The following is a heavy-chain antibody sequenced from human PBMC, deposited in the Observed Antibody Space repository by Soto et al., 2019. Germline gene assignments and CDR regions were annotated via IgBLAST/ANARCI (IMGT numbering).Heavy chain of an antibody. Sequence: GGSLRLSCAASGFTFSSYSMNWVRQAPGKGLEWVSYISSSSSYTNYADSVKGRFTISRDNAKNSLYLQMNSLRAEDTAVYYCARGVVVEAFDIWGQGTMVTVSS. CDR2: ISSSSSYT. J-gene: IGHJ3*02. V-gene: IGHV3-21*05. CDR3: ARGVVVEAFDI. D-gene: IGHD2-15*01. CDR1: GFTFSSYS.